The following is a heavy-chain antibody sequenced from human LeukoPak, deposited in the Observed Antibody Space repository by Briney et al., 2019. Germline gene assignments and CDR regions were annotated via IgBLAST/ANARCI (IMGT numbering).Heavy chain of an antibody. CDR1: GYTFSGYY. CDR2: INPDSGGT. J-gene: IGHJ5*02. CDR3: AREAETTLNWFDP. V-gene: IGHV1-2*02. D-gene: IGHD1-1*01. Sequence: ASVKVSCKASGYTFSGYYMHWVRQAPGQGLEWMGWINPDSGGTVYAQKFQGRVTMTRDTSISTAYMELSRLRSDDTAVYYCAREAETTLNWFDPWGQGTLVTVSS.